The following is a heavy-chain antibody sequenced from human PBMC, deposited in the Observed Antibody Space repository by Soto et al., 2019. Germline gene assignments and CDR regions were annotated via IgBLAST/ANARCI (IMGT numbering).Heavy chain of an antibody. CDR2: IWYDGSNK. CDR1: GFTFSSYG. D-gene: IGHD3-22*01. CDR3: AREGSDYDSSGYYYYY. J-gene: IGHJ4*02. Sequence: PGGSLRLSCAASGFTFSSYGMHWVRQAPGKGLEWVAVIWYDGSNKYYADSVKGRFTISRDNSKNTLYLQMNSLRAEDTAVYYCAREGSDYDSSGYYYYYWGQGTRVTVYS. V-gene: IGHV3-33*01.